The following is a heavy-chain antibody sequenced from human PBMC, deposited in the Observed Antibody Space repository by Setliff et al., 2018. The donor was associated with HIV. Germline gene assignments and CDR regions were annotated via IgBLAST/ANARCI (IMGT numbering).Heavy chain of an antibody. V-gene: IGHV3-21*04. CDR1: GFTFSSYS. CDR3: SKGGAYGDSNAGGMDV. Sequence: GGSLRLSCAASGFTFSSYSMNWVRQAPGKGLEWVSSISSSSSYIYYADSVKGRFTISRDNAKNSLYLQMSSLRIEDTAFYYCSKGGAYGDSNAGGMDVWGQGTMVTVSS. D-gene: IGHD4-17*01. CDR2: ISSSSSYI. J-gene: IGHJ6*02.